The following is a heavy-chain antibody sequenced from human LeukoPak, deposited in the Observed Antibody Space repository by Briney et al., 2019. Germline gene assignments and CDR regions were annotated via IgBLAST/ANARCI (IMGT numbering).Heavy chain of an antibody. D-gene: IGHD2-2*01. Sequence: GESLKISCKGTGYSFRSYWIGGVRQMPGKGMEWMGVIYDGDSRTRYNPSLQGQVTISVDNSINTAYLEWLRLKASDTAMYYCACRDLTSTWSYPWGQGTLVTVSS. V-gene: IGHV5-51*01. CDR3: ACRDLTSTWSYP. J-gene: IGHJ5*02. CDR2: IYDGDSRT. CDR1: GYSFRSYW.